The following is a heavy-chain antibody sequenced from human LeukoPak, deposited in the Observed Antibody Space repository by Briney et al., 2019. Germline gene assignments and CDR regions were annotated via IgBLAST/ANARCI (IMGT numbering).Heavy chain of an antibody. CDR2: IKQDGSEK. V-gene: IGHV3-7*01. CDR3: ARGLLVRGVIMTILFGVVDY. Sequence: GGSLRLSCAASGFTFSSYWMSWVRQAPGKGLEWVANIKQDGSEKYYVDSVKGRFTISRDNAKNSLYLQMNSLRAEDTAVYYCARGLLVRGVIMTILFGVVDYWGQGTLVTVSP. J-gene: IGHJ4*02. D-gene: IGHD3-10*01. CDR1: GFTFSSYW.